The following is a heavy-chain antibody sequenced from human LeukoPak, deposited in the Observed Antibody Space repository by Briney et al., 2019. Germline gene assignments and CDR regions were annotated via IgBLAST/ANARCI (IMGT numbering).Heavy chain of an antibody. Sequence: GGSLRLSCAVSELTFNTYGMSWVRQAPGGGLEWVSAISGASRYYVDSVKGRFTISRDNSQNTMYLQMNNLRVEDTAVYYCANEGERSYWYFDLWSRGTLVTVSP. D-gene: IGHD1-1*01. V-gene: IGHV3-23*01. J-gene: IGHJ2*01. CDR2: ISGASR. CDR1: ELTFNTYG. CDR3: ANEGERSYWYFDL.